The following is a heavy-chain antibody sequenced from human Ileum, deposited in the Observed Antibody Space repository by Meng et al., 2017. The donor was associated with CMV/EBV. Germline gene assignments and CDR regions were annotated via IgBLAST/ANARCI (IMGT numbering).Heavy chain of an antibody. D-gene: IGHD3-9*01. V-gene: IGHV3-7*01. CDR2: INQYGSVQ. Sequence: GESLKISCVASTFTLGNYWMSWVRQAPGKGLEWVANINQYGSVQYYLDSVKGRFTISRDSATNSLYLQMNSLRVEDTAVYYCARAKRAGILTGRFDYWGQGTLVTVSS. CDR3: ARAKRAGILTGRFDY. CDR1: TFTLGNYW. J-gene: IGHJ4*02.